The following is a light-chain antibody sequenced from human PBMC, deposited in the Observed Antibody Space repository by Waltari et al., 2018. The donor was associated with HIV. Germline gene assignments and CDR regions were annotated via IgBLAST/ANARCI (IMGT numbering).Light chain of an antibody. J-gene: IGLJ2*01. CDR1: SSDIGGYNY. V-gene: IGLV2-14*01. CDR2: EVS. CDR3: SSYTSSSTLV. Sequence: QSALTQPASVSGSPGQSITISCTGTSSDIGGYNYVSWYPHHPGKAPKLMIYEVSHRPSGVSNRFSGSKSGNTASLTISGLQAEDEADYYCSSYTSSSTLVFGGGTKLTVL.